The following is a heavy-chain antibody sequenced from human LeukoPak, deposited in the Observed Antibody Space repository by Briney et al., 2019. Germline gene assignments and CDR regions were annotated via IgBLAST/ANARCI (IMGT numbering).Heavy chain of an antibody. V-gene: IGHV1-18*01. Sequence: ASVKVSCKASGYTFTSYGISWVRQAPGQGLEWMGWISAYNGNTNYAQKLQGRVTMTTDTSTSTAYMELSRLRSDDTAVYYCARDLALPMVRGVTLDYWGQGTLVTVSS. D-gene: IGHD3-10*01. CDR1: GYTFTSYG. CDR3: ARDLALPMVRGVTLDY. J-gene: IGHJ4*02. CDR2: ISAYNGNT.